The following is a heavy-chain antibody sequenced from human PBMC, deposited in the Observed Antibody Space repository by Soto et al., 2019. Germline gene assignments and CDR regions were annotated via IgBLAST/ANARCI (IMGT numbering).Heavy chain of an antibody. J-gene: IGHJ4*02. V-gene: IGHV3-21*01. D-gene: IGHD6-13*01. Sequence: EVQLVESGGGLVKPGGSLRLSCAASGFTFSTYSMNWVRQAPGKGLEWVSSISTSSTYIYYADSVKGRFTISRDNAKNSLYLQMNSLRAEDTAVYYCARDRLRAAAGDWGQGTLVTVSS. CDR2: ISTSSTYI. CDR3: ARDRLRAAAGD. CDR1: GFTFSTYS.